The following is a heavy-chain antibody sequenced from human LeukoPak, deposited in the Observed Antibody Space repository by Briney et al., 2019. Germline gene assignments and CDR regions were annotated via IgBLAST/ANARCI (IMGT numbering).Heavy chain of an antibody. D-gene: IGHD3/OR15-3a*01. V-gene: IGHV3-23*01. CDR2: ISPTGDIT. Sequence: QSGGTLRLSCAASGFPFSTYGMNWVRQAPGKGLEWVSGISPTGDITYYADSVMGRFTISRDNPKSTVYLQMNSLRVEDTAVYYCVRDRDWGAFDVWGQVTMVTVSS. CDR3: VRDRDWGAFDV. J-gene: IGHJ3*01. CDR1: GFPFSTYG.